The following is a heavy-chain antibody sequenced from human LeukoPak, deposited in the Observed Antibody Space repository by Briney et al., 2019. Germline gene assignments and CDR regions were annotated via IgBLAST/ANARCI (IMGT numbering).Heavy chain of an antibody. Sequence: GGSLRLSCAASGFTFSSYGMSWVRQAPGKGLEWVSAISGSGGSTYYADSVKGRFTISRDNSKNTLYLQMNSLRAEDTAVYYCAKASGGSSWYRTYYYMDVWGKGTTVTISS. V-gene: IGHV3-23*01. J-gene: IGHJ6*03. CDR2: ISGSGGST. CDR1: GFTFSSYG. CDR3: AKASGGSSWYRTYYYMDV. D-gene: IGHD6-13*01.